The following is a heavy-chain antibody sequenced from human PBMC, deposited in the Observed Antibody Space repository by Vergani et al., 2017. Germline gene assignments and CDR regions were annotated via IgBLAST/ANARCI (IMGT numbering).Heavy chain of an antibody. D-gene: IGHD3-16*01. CDR2: ISYDGSNK. CDR1: GFTFSSYA. Sequence: QVQLVESGGGVVQPGRSLRLSCAASGFTFSSYAMHWVRQAPGKGLEWVAVISYDGSNKYYADSVKGRFTISRDNSKNTLYLQMNSLRAEDTAVYYCARVWATRNTDAFDIWGQGTMVTVSS. J-gene: IGHJ3*02. V-gene: IGHV3-30*04. CDR3: ARVWATRNTDAFDI.